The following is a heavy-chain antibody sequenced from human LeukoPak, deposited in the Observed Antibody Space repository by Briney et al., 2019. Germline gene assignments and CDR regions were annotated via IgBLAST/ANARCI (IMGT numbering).Heavy chain of an antibody. V-gene: IGHV3-23*01. CDR1: GFTFSSYA. CDR3: AKDRLRYCSGGSCYSLDY. D-gene: IGHD2-15*01. CDR2: ISGSGGST. J-gene: IGHJ4*02. Sequence: RGSLRLSCAASGFTFSSYAMSWVRQAPGKGLEWVSAISGSGGSTYYADSVKGRFTISRDNSKNTLYLQMNSLRAEDTAVYYCAKDRLRYCSGGSCYSLDYWGQGTLVTVSS.